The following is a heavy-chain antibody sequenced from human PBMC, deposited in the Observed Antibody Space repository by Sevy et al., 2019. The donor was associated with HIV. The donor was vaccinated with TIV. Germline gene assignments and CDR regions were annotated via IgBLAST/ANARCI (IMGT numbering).Heavy chain of an antibody. J-gene: IGHJ6*02. D-gene: IGHD6-13*01. V-gene: IGHV3-30*18. CDR1: GFTFSRYG. CDR2: ISSDGSDK. CDR3: ANSRGRYEGSSWLYYYYLMDV. Sequence: GGSLRLSCAPAGFTFSRYGMHWARQAPGKGLEWVAVISSDGSDKEYAESVKGRFTVSRDNSKDTVYLQMNSLRLEDTAIYYCANSRGRYEGSSWLYYYYLMDVWGQGTTVTVSS.